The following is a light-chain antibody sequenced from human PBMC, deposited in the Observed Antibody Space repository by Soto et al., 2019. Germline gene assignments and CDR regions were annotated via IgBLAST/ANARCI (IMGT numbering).Light chain of an antibody. CDR2: DAS. CDR1: QSVPRN. J-gene: IGKJ5*01. Sequence: EIVLTQSPASLSLSPGERATLSCRASQSVPRNLAWYQQRPGQAPRLLIYDASSRATGIPDRFSGSGSGTAFILTISRLEPEDFAVYYCQQSSNWPPEITLGQGTRLEIK. CDR3: QQSSNWPPEIT. V-gene: IGKV3-11*01.